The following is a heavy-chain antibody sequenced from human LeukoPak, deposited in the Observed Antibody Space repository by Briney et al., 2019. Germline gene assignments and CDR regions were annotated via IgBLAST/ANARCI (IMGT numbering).Heavy chain of an antibody. CDR3: ARHSPYDFWSGYFAPAYYGMDV. CDR2: IYYSGST. CDR1: GGSISSYY. Sequence: SETLSLTCTVSGGSISSYYWSWIRQPPGKGLEWIGDIYYSGSTNYNPSLKSRVTISVDTSKNQFSLKLSSVTAADTAVYYCARHSPYDFWSGYFAPAYYGMDVWGQGTTVTVSS. J-gene: IGHJ6*02. V-gene: IGHV4-59*08. D-gene: IGHD3-3*01.